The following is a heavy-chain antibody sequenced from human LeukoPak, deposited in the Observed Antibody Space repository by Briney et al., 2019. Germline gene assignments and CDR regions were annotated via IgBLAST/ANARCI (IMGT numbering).Heavy chain of an antibody. CDR2: IYTSGST. D-gene: IGHD3-22*01. J-gene: IGHJ3*02. Sequence: SETLSLTCTVSGGSISRYYRSWIRQPAGKGLEWIGSIYTSGSTNYNPSLKSRVTMSVDTSKNQFSLKLSSVTAADTAVYYCARDKIPYYYDSSGYSDAFDIWGQGTMVTVSS. CDR1: GGSISRYY. V-gene: IGHV4-4*07. CDR3: ARDKIPYYYDSSGYSDAFDI.